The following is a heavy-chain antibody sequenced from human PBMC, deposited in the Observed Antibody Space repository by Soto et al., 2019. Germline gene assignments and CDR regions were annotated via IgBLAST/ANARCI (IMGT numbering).Heavy chain of an antibody. J-gene: IGHJ6*03. CDR2: IYYSGNT. D-gene: IGHD3-3*01. V-gene: IGHV4-39*01. CDR1: GGSISSSSYY. Sequence: PSETLSLTCTVSGGSISSSSYYWGWIRQPPGKGLEWIGSIYYSGNTYYNPSLKSRVTISVDTSKNQFSLKLSSVTAADTAVYYCARCFSLWSGPRSYYYYMDVWGKGTTVTVSS. CDR3: ARCFSLWSGPRSYYYYMDV.